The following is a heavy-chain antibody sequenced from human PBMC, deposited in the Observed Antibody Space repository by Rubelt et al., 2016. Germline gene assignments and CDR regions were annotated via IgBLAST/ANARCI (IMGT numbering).Heavy chain of an antibody. CDR3: ARLPSPNNYYYYMDV. J-gene: IGHJ6*03. V-gene: IGHV3-48*04. CDR2: ISSGSSTI. Sequence: GLEWVSYISSGSSTIHYADSVKGRFTISRDNAKNTLYLQMNSLRAEDTAVYYCARLPSPNNYYYYMDVWGKGTTVTVSS.